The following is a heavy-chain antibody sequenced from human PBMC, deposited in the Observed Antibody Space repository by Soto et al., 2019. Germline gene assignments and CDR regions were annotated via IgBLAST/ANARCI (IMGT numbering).Heavy chain of an antibody. CDR1: GFTFSSYG. V-gene: IGHV3-23*01. CDR2: SSATGAGT. D-gene: IGHD2-21*01. Sequence: EVQLLESGGGLVQPGGSLRLSCAASGFTFSSYGMTWVRQAPGKGLEWVSFSSATGAGTYYADSVKGRFTISRDNSKNTQYLQMASQRADDTAVYYCAKDRRAGGKYGFYSDYWGHGAVVIVSS. J-gene: IGHJ4*01. CDR3: AKDRRAGGKYGFYSDY.